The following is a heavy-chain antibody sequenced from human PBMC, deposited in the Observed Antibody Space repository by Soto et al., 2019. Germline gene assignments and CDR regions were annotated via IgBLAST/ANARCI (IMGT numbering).Heavy chain of an antibody. CDR3: ARDSEAYCGGDCYSELDY. Sequence: QVQLVESGGGVVQPGRSLRLSCAASGFTFSSYAMHWVRQAPGKGLEWVAVISYDGSNKYYADSVKGRFTISRDNSKNTLYLQMNSLRAEDTAVYYCARDSEAYCGGDCYSELDYWGQETLVTVSS. V-gene: IGHV3-30-3*01. CDR1: GFTFSSYA. CDR2: ISYDGSNK. J-gene: IGHJ4*02. D-gene: IGHD2-21*02.